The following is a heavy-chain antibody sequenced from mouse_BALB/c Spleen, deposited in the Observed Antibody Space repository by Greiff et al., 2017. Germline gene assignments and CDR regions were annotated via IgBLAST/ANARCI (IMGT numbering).Heavy chain of an antibody. CDR1: GFSLTSYD. CDR3: VRDRSYDYAAY. Sequence: QVQLQQSGPGLVAPSQSLSITCTVSGFSLTSYDISWIRQPPGKGLEWLGVIWTGGGTNYNSAFISRLSISKDNSKSQVFLKMNSLQTDDTAIYYCVRDRSYDYAAYWGQGTLVTVSA. V-gene: IGHV2-9-2*01. D-gene: IGHD2-4*01. CDR2: IWTGGGT. J-gene: IGHJ3*01.